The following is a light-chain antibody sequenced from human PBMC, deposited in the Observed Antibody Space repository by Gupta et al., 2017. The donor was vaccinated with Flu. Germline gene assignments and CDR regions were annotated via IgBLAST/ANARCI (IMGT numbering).Light chain of an antibody. J-gene: IGKJ2*01. CDR2: GAS. CDR1: QTVNNRF. CDR3: QQSGISPPDN. Sequence: EIVLTQSPGTLSLSPGETATLSCRASQTVNNRFLAWYQQKPGQAPRLLIYGASSRATGIPDRFSGSGSGTDFTLTISRLEPEDCAVYYCQQSGISPPDNFGQGTKLEIK. V-gene: IGKV3-20*01.